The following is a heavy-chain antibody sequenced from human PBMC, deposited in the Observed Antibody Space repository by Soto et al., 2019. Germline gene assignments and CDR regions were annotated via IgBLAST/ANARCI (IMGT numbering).Heavy chain of an antibody. CDR2: INHSGSA. V-gene: IGHV4-34*01. CDR1: GGSFSGYY. D-gene: IGHD6-19*01. CDR3: ARGSGWYIDYYYTMDV. Sequence: SETLSLTCAVYGGSFSGYYWSWVRQSPGKGLEWIGEINHSGSANYNPSLQSRVALSVDASKSQFSLKLTSVTAADTAVYYCARGSGWYIDYYYTMDVWGQGTTVTVSS. J-gene: IGHJ6*02.